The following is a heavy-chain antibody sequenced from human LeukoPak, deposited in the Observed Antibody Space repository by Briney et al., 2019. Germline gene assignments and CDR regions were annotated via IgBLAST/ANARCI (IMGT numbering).Heavy chain of an antibody. D-gene: IGHD3-22*01. CDR1: GLTVTSNY. CDR3: AKDREDYYDSSGYPDY. CDR2: IYSGGDT. V-gene: IGHV3-53*04. J-gene: IGHJ4*02. Sequence: GGSLRLSCVASGLTVTSNYMSWVRQAPGKGLQWVSDIYSGGDTFYADSVKGRFIISRHNSKSTLYLQMNSLRAEDTAVYYCAKDREDYYDSSGYPDYWGQGTLVTVSS.